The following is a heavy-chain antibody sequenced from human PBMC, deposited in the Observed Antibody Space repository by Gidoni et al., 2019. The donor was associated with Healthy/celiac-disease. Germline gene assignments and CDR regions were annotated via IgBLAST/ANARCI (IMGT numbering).Heavy chain of an antibody. CDR3: ARDGDDYADPSWFDP. CDR1: GYTFPSYG. J-gene: IGHJ5*02. V-gene: IGHV1-18*01. CDR2: ISANKGNT. Sequence: QVQLVQSGAEVKKPGASVMVSCKASGYTFPSYGSSWVRHAPGQGLEWMGWISANKGNTDYAQKLQGRIIMTTDTATSTAYMELRSLRSDDTAVYYCARDGDDYADPSWFDPWGQGTLVTVSS. D-gene: IGHD4-17*01.